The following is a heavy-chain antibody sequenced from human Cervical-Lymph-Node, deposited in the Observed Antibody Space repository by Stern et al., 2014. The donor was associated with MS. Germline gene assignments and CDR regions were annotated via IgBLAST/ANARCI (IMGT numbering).Heavy chain of an antibody. CDR1: GFTFSDYG. CDR3: TKDAHRGLFPAAIHY. J-gene: IGHJ4*02. D-gene: IGHD2-2*02. V-gene: IGHV3-30*18. CDR2: LSHDETTE. Sequence: VQLVESGAGVVQPGNSLRISCAASGFTFSDYGMLWVRQAPGKGLEWVAILSHDETTERYSDTVTIRFKSSRDNSNNTLYMHMSGVRAEDSSVYNCTKDAHRGLFPAAIHYWGQGTLVTVSS.